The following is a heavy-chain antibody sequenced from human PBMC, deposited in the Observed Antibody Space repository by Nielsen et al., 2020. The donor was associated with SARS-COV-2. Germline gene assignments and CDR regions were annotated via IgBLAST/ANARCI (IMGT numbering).Heavy chain of an antibody. CDR3: ARDHLGAFDP. Sequence: GESLKISCAASGFTFSSYGMHWVRQAPGKGLEWVAVIWYDGSNKYYADSVKGRFTISRDNSKNTLYLQMNSLRAEDTAVYYCARDHLGAFDPWGQGTLVTVSS. J-gene: IGHJ5*02. CDR2: IWYDGSNK. CDR1: GFTFSSYG. V-gene: IGHV3-33*01. D-gene: IGHD3-16*01.